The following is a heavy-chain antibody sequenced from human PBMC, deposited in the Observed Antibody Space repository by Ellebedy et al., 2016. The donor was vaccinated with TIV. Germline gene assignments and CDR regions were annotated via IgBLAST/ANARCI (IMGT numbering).Heavy chain of an antibody. D-gene: IGHD2-2*01. CDR2: ISYSGGT. J-gene: IGHJ4*02. Sequence: MPSETLSLTCTVSGGSISSSPYHWGWIRQPPGKGLEWIGSISYSGGTYYSPSLKSRVTISVDTSKNRFSLKLSAVTAADTAVYYCGWDCSSTSCRGGYWGRGTLVTVSS. CDR3: GWDCSSTSCRGGY. CDR1: GGSISSSPYH. V-gene: IGHV4-39*02.